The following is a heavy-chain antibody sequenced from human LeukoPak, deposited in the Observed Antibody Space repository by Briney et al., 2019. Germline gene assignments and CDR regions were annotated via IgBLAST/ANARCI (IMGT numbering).Heavy chain of an antibody. CDR3: ARASPQENIVVVAAAYFDY. V-gene: IGHV4-34*01. CDR2: INHSGST. J-gene: IGHJ4*02. CDR1: GGSFSGYY. Sequence: SETLSLTCAVYGGSFSGYYWSWIRQPPGKGLEWIGEINHSGSTNYNPSLKSRVTISVDTSKNQFSLKLSSVTAADTAVYYCARASPQENIVVVAAAYFDYRGQGTLVTVSS. D-gene: IGHD2-2*01.